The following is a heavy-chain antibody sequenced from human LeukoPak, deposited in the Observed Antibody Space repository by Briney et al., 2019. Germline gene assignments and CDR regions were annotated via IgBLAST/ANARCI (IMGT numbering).Heavy chain of an antibody. CDR1: GFTDSDAW. CDR3: ATVYSDSGGFYFNYCDY. J-gene: IGHJ4*02. CDR2: IKSKTDGETT. V-gene: IGHV3-15*01. D-gene: IGHD3-22*01. Sequence: GGSLRLSCAASGFTDSDAWVSCVRQAPGEGLEWVGRIKSKTDGETTDYAAPVKGRFTISRDDSKNTLYLQMNSLKTEDTAVYYCATVYSDSGGFYFNYCDYWGQGTLVTVST.